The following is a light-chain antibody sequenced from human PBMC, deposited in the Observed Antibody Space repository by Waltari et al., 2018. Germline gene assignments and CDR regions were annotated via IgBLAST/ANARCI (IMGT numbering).Light chain of an antibody. CDR3: QSYDSSLSAV. Sequence: QSVLTQPPSVSVAPGHSVTISRTGRRSIIGPGYDVHLYQQLPGAAPKLIIYAFVNRPSGVPDRFYGSKSGTSASLAINGLQAEDEAIYYCQSYDSSLSAVFGGGTKVTVL. CDR2: AFV. J-gene: IGLJ3*02. CDR1: RSIIGPGYD. V-gene: IGLV1-40*01.